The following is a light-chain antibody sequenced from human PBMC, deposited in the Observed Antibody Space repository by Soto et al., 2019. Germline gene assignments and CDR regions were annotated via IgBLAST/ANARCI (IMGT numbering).Light chain of an antibody. CDR3: QQYNDWPLT. V-gene: IGKV3-15*01. CDR2: DAS. CDR1: QSVGSS. J-gene: IGKJ4*01. Sequence: EIVMTQSPATLSVSLGERATLSCRASQSVGSSLAWYQQKPGQAPRLLISDASTRATGIPARFSGSGSGIEFTLTISSLQSEDFAVYDCQQYNDWPLTFGGGTKVEIK.